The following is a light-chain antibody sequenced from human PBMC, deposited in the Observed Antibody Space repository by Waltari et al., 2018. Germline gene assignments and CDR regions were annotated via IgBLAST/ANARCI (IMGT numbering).Light chain of an antibody. CDR2: KAS. V-gene: IGKV1-5*03. CDR1: QSISSW. CDR3: QQYNSYWT. J-gene: IGKJ1*01. Sequence: ITCLGTQSISSWLACDQQKPGTALKLLIYKASSRESSAPSRFSGSGSGTEYSLTSSSTHRDDFATHSCQQYNSYWTFGQGTKVEIK.